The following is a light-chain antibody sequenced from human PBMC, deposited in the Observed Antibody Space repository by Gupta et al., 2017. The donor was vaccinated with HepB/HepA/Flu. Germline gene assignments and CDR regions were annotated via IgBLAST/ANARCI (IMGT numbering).Light chain of an antibody. CDR1: QSVSTW. J-gene: IGKJ2*01. CDR2: KTS. V-gene: IGKV1-5*03. CDR3: QQYHSYPYT. Sequence: DIQLTQSPSTLSASVGDRVTITCRASQSVSTWLAWYQQKPGKAPNLLIYKTSSLQSGVPSRFSGSGSGTEFTLTISSLQSDDFATYYCQQYHSYPYTFGQGTKLEI.